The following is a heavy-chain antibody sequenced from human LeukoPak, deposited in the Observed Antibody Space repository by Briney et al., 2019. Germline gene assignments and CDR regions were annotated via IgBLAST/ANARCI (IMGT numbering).Heavy chain of an antibody. CDR1: GGSISSGSYY. CDR2: IYTSGST. Sequence: SETLSLTCTVPGGSISSGSYYWSWIRQPAGKGLEWIGRIYTSGSTNYNPSLKSRVTISVDTSKNQFSLKLSSVTAADTAVYYCARDRGSYYTHFDYWGQGTLVTVSS. D-gene: IGHD1-26*01. J-gene: IGHJ4*02. CDR3: ARDRGSYYTHFDY. V-gene: IGHV4-61*02.